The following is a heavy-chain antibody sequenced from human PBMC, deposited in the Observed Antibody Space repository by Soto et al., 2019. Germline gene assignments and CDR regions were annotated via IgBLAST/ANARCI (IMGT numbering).Heavy chain of an antibody. CDR3: AREWQRGTDY. CDR1: GYTFTTYF. D-gene: IGHD6-25*01. V-gene: IGHV1-2*02. CDR2: XFXGXXXT. J-gene: IGHJ4*02. Sequence: ASVKVSCKASGYTFTTYFLHWVRQAPGQGLEXLGXXFXGXXXTXXTQKFQGRVTMTRDTSINTAYMELSRLTSDDTGVYYCAREWQRGTDYWGQGALVTVSS.